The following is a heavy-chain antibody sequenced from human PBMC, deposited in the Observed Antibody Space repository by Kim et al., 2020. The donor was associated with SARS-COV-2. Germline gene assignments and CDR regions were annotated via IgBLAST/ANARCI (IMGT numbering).Heavy chain of an antibody. D-gene: IGHD2-15*01. J-gene: IGHJ4*02. CDR3: ARSVLGYCSGGSCSLGY. Sequence: SVTGRFTISKDNAKNSLYLQMNSLRAEDAAVYYCARSVLGYCSGGSCSLGYWGQGTLVTVSS. V-gene: IGHV3-11*03.